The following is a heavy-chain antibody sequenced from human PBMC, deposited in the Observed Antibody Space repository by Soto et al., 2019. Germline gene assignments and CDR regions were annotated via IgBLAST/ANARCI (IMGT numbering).Heavy chain of an antibody. J-gene: IGHJ3*02. Sequence: ASVNVSCKASGYTFTGYYMHWVRQAPGQGLEWMGWINPNSGGTNYAQKFQGWVTMTRDTSISTAYMELSRLRSDDTAVYYCAREGGSGSYYGAFDIWGQGTMVTVSS. V-gene: IGHV1-2*04. CDR3: AREGGSGSYYGAFDI. CDR1: GYTFTGYY. CDR2: INPNSGGT. D-gene: IGHD3-10*01.